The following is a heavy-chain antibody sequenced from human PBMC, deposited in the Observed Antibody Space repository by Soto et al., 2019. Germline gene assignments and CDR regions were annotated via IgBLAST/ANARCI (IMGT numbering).Heavy chain of an antibody. V-gene: IGHV3-23*01. Sequence: GGSLRLSCAASGFTFSSHATSWVRRSPQKGLEWVSSITNNGDATYYADSVKGRFIISRDNSKNTLYLQMNSLRAEDTAVYYCAKVERFAESVGATNYWGQGTLVTVSS. J-gene: IGHJ4*02. CDR1: GFTFSSHA. CDR3: AKVERFAESVGATNY. D-gene: IGHD1-26*01. CDR2: ITNNGDAT.